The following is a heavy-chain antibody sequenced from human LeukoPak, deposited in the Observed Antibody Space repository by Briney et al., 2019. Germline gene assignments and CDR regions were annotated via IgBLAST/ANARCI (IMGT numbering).Heavy chain of an antibody. D-gene: IGHD1-26*01. CDR3: AKDKRGSYFDY. CDR2: INGSGGST. J-gene: IGHJ4*02. CDR1: GLTFSSYA. Sequence: GGSLRLSCAAPGLTFSSYAMSWVRQAPGKGLEWVSAINGSGGSTYYADSVKGRFTISRDNSKNTLYLQMNSLRAEDTAVYYCAKDKRGSYFDYWGQGTLVTVSS. V-gene: IGHV3-23*01.